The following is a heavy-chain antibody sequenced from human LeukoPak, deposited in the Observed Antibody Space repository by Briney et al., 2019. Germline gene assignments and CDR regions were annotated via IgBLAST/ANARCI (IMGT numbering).Heavy chain of an antibody. D-gene: IGHD3-16*02. V-gene: IGHV3-48*01. Sequence: GGSLILSCAASGFTFSSYSMNWVRQAPGKGLEWVSYISSSSSTIYYADSVKGRFTISRDNAKNSLYLQMNSLRAEDTAVYYCASAYDYVWGSYRSFDYWGQGTLVTVSS. J-gene: IGHJ4*02. CDR1: GFTFSSYS. CDR3: ASAYDYVWGSYRSFDY. CDR2: ISSSSSTI.